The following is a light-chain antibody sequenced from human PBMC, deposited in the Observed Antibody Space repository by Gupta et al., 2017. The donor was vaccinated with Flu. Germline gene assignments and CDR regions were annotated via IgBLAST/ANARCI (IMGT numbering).Light chain of an antibody. Sequence: EIVMTQSPATLSVSPGERATLSCRASQSVSSNLAWYQQKPGQAPRLLIYGASTRATGIPARLSGSGYGKEFTLTISSRQSEDSAVYYCQQYNDWPPWTFGQGTKVEIK. CDR3: QQYNDWPPWT. CDR2: GAS. CDR1: QSVSSN. J-gene: IGKJ1*01. V-gene: IGKV3-15*01.